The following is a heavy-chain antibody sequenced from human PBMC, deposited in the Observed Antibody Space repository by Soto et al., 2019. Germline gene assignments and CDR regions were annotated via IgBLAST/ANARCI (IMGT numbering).Heavy chain of an antibody. D-gene: IGHD3-3*01. J-gene: IGHJ6*03. CDR2: ISYDGSNK. Sequence: QVQLVESGGGVVQPGRSLRLSCAASGFTFSSYGMHWVRQAPGKGLEWVAVISYDGSNKYYADSVKGRFTISRDNSKNSLYLQMNSLRAEATAVYYCATGPYYDFWSGPAVGCYCYMDVWGKGTTVTVSS. CDR1: GFTFSSYG. CDR3: ATGPYYDFWSGPAVGCYCYMDV. V-gene: IGHV3-30*03.